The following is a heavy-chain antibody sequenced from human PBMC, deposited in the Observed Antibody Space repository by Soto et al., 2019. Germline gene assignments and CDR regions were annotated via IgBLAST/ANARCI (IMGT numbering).Heavy chain of an antibody. CDR1: GLTFSSYG. D-gene: IGHD3-10*01. CDR2: IWYDGSNK. CDR3: ARDQGNYYGSGSYSTPPFDY. V-gene: IGHV3-33*01. J-gene: IGHJ4*02. Sequence: PGGSLRLSCAASGLTFSSYGMHWVRQAPGKGLEWVAVIWYDGSNKYYADSVKGRFTISRDNSKNTLYLQMNSLRAEDTAVYYCARDQGNYYGSGSYSTPPFDYWGQGTLVTAPQ.